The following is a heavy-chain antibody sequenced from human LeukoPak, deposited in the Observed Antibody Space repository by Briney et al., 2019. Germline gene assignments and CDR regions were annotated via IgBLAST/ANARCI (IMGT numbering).Heavy chain of an antibody. CDR2: IGPNGAST. J-gene: IGHJ4*02. CDR3: VKDLAGTWSFDY. V-gene: IGHV3-64D*06. D-gene: IGHD6-19*01. CDR1: GFTFSNHF. Sequence: GGSLRLSCSTSGFTFSNHFMHWVRQAPGKGLEYVSSIGPNGASTLYADSVKGRFTISRDNSKNALYLQLTSLRLEDTALYYCVKDLAGTWSFDYWGQGTLVTVSS.